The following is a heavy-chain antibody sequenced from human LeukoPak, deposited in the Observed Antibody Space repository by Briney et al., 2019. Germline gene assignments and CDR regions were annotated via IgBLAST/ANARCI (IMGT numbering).Heavy chain of an antibody. CDR3: AGSHRRLYWDTCYMDV. CDR2: ISGSGGST. Sequence: GGSLRLSCAASGFTFSSYAMSWVRQAPGKGLEWVSAISGSGGSTYCADSVKGRFTISRDNSKNTLYLQMNSLRAEDTAVYYCAGSHRRLYWDTCYMDVWGKGTTVTVSS. J-gene: IGHJ6*03. V-gene: IGHV3-23*01. CDR1: GFTFSSYA. D-gene: IGHD1-26*01.